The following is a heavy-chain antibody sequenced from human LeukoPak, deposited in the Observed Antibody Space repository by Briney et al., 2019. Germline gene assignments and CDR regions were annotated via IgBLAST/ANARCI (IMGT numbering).Heavy chain of an antibody. Sequence: GASVKVSFKASGYTFIDYYMHWARQAPGQGLEWIGWISPNSGGTKYVQKFQGRVTMTRDTSIATVYMELSGLSFDDTAVYYCARGGGRYSVDYWGQGTLVIVSS. D-gene: IGHD1-26*01. CDR1: GYTFIDYY. CDR3: ARGGGRYSVDY. J-gene: IGHJ4*02. CDR2: ISPNSGGT. V-gene: IGHV1-2*02.